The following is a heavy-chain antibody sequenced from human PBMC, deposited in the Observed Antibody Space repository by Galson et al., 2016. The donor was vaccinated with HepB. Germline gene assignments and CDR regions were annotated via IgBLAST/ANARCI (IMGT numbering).Heavy chain of an antibody. CDR2: ISSVATTI. V-gene: IGHV3-48*03. Sequence: SLRLSCAASGFTFSIYEMNWVRQAPGKGPEWISYISSVATTIYYADSVKGRFTISRDNAKNSLYLQMNSLRAEDTALYYCARGPFTLGNWGRGTLVTVSS. D-gene: IGHD7-27*01. J-gene: IGHJ4*02. CDR3: ARGPFTLGN. CDR1: GFTFSIYE.